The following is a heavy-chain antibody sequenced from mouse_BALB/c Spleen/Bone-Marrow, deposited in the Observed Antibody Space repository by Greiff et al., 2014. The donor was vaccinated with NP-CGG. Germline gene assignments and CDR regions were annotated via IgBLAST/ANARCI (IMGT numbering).Heavy chain of an antibody. CDR2: IWADGST. D-gene: IGHD1-2*01. V-gene: IGHV2-9*02. CDR1: GFSLTNYG. Sequence: VMLVESGPGLVAPSQTLSITCTVSGFSLTNYGVHWVCQPPGKGLEWLGVIWADGSTNYNSALMSRLSISKDNSKSQVFFKMNSLQTDDTAMYYCARITTATGAMDYWGQGTPVTVSS. J-gene: IGHJ4*01. CDR3: ARITTATGAMDY.